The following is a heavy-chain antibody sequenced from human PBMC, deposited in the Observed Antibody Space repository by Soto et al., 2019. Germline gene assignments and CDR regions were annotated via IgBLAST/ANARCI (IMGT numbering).Heavy chain of an antibody. CDR3: ARDYYGDYSFDY. CDR2: ISGTSSYK. D-gene: IGHD4-17*01. CDR1: GFTFSSYS. J-gene: IGHJ4*02. Sequence: EVHLVESGGGLVKPGGSLRLSCAASGFTFSSYSMNWVRQAPGKGPEWVSSISGTSSYKYYADSVKGRFTISRDNAMNSLYLQMNSLIAEDTAVYYCARDYYGDYSFDYWGQGTLVTVSS. V-gene: IGHV3-21*01.